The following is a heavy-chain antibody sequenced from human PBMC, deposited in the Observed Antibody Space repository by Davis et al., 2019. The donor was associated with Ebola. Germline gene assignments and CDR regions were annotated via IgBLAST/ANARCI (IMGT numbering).Heavy chain of an antibody. CDR2: IRQDGSDR. D-gene: IGHD1-1*01. Sequence: GESLKISCAVPGFAFSSYWMTWVRLAPGKGLEWVANIRQDGSDRQYVGSVEGRFTISRDNAKNSLYLQMNSLRVEDTGVYYCTRFSRGDLENYWGQGTLVTVSS. V-gene: IGHV3-7*01. CDR1: GFAFSSYW. CDR3: TRFSRGDLENY. J-gene: IGHJ4*02.